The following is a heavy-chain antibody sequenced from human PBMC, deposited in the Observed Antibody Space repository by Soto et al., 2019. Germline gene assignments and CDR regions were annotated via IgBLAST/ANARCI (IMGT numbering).Heavy chain of an antibody. CDR2: ISAHNGNI. V-gene: IGHV1-18*01. Sequence: QVHLVQSGAEVKKPGASVKVSCKGSGYAFTTYGITWVRQAPGQGLEWMGWISAHNGNINYAQKLQGRVTVTRDTSTSTAYMALRSLRSDDTAVYYCARGRYGDYWGQGALVTVSS. J-gene: IGHJ4*02. CDR3: ARGRYGDY. CDR1: GYAFTTYG. D-gene: IGHD1-1*01.